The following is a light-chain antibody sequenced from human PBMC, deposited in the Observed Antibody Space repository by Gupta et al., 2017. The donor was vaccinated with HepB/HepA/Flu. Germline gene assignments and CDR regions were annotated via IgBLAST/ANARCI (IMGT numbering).Light chain of an antibody. V-gene: IGKV2-28*01. Sequence: DIVMTQSPLSLPVTPEEPASISCRSSQSLLHNNGYNFLDWYLQKPGQSPQLLIYLGSTRASGVPDRFSGSGSGTDFTLKISRVEAEDVGVYYCMQALQAPRTFGPGTKVEIK. CDR3: MQALQAPRT. CDR2: LGS. J-gene: IGKJ3*01. CDR1: QSLLHNNGYNF.